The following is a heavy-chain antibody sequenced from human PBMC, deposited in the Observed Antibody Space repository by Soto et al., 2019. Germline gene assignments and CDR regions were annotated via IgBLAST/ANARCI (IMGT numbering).Heavy chain of an antibody. CDR1: GFTFGDYA. Sequence: GGSLRLSCTASGFTFGDYAMSWFRQAPGKGLEWVGFIRSKAYGGTTEYAASVKGRFTISRDDSKSIAYLQMNSLKTEDTAVYYCTTDYGDYLLDYWGQGTLVTVSS. D-gene: IGHD4-17*01. V-gene: IGHV3-49*03. CDR2: IRSKAYGGTT. J-gene: IGHJ4*02. CDR3: TTDYGDYLLDY.